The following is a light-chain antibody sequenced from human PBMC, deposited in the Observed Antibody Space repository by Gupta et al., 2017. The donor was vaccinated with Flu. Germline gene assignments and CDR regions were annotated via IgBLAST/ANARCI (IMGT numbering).Light chain of an antibody. J-gene: IGLJ1*01. CDR3: QAWDSSTGV. CDR1: DLDDKD. V-gene: IGLV3-1*01. Sequence: SSALSQPPSVSVSPGQTVRIPCSGHDLDDKDVCWYQQKPGQSPVLVIHQDSRRPSGIPERFSGSNSGNTATLTISGTEAVDEDDYYCQAWDSSTGVFGTGTKVTVL. CDR2: QDS.